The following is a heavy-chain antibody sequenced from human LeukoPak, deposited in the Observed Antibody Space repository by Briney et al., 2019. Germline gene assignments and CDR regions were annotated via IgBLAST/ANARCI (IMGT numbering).Heavy chain of an antibody. CDR2: IDYSGIT. V-gene: IGHV4-59*08. D-gene: IGHD4-23*01. CDR3: ARHISYGGDSAFGY. J-gene: IGHJ4*02. CDR1: GGSISSYY. Sequence: PSETLSLTCTVSGGSISSYYWSWIRQPPGKGLEWIGYIDYSGITNYNPSLKSRVTISMDTSKNQFSLKLSSVAAADTAIYYCARHISYGGDSAFGYWGQGTLVTVSS.